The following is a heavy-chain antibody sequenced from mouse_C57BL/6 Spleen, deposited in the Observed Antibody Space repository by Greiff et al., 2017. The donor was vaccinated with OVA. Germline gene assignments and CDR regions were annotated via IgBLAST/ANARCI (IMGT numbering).Heavy chain of an antibody. V-gene: IGHV1-69*01. CDR3: ARDYGSSYGFDY. CDR2: IDPSDSYT. D-gene: IGHD1-1*01. Sequence: QVQLQQPGAELVMPGASVKLSCKASGYTFTSYWMHWVKQRPGQGLEWIGEIDPSDSYTNYNQKFKGKSTLTVDKSSNTAYMQLSSLTSEDSAVYYCARDYGSSYGFDYWGQGTTLTVSS. CDR1: GYTFTSYW. J-gene: IGHJ2*01.